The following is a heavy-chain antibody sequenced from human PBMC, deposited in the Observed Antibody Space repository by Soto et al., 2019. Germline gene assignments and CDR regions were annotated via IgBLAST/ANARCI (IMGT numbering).Heavy chain of an antibody. Sequence: SETLSLTCAFYGGSFTGYYWSLIRQPPRKGLEWIAEINHSGSANYSPSLKSRVAISVDTSKNQFSLKLRSVTAADTAVYYCARGHRGLTIFGVLIPPVYYGMDVWGQGTTVTVSS. CDR2: INHSGSA. CDR3: ARGHRGLTIFGVLIPPVYYGMDV. CDR1: GGSFTGYY. D-gene: IGHD3-3*01. V-gene: IGHV4-34*01. J-gene: IGHJ6*02.